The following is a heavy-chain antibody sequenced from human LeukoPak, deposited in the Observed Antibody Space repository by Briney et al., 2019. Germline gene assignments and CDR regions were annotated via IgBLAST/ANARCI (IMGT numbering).Heavy chain of an antibody. D-gene: IGHD5-24*01. J-gene: IGHJ4*02. Sequence: GGSLRLSCAASGFTFSDYYMSWVRQAPGRGLEWVSYISSSGSTIYYADSVKGRFTISRDNAKKSLYLQMNSLRAEDTAVYYCAREADRFLAMAKIGDYWGQGTMVTVSS. CDR1: GFTFSDYY. CDR3: AREADRFLAMAKIGDY. CDR2: ISSSGSTI. V-gene: IGHV3-11*01.